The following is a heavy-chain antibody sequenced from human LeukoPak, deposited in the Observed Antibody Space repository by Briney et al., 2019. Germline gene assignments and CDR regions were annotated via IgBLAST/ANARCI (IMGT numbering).Heavy chain of an antibody. CDR3: AKGGGRIAAAGHIDY. J-gene: IGHJ4*02. V-gene: IGHV3-23*01. D-gene: IGHD6-13*01. Sequence: GGSLRLSCAASGFTFSSYAMSWVRQAPGKGLEWVSAISGSGGSTYYADSVEGRFTISRDNSKNTLYLQMNSLRADDTAVYYCAKGGGRIAAAGHIDYWGQGTLVTVSS. CDR1: GFTFSSYA. CDR2: ISGSGGST.